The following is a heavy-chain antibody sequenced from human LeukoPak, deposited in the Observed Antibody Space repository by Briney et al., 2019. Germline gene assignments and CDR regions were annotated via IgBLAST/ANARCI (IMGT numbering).Heavy chain of an antibody. D-gene: IGHD3-22*01. J-gene: IGHJ4*02. Sequence: SETLSLTCTVSGGSISSSSYYWGWIRQPPGKGLEWIGSIYYGGSTYYNPSLKSRVTISVDTSKNQFSLKLSSVTAADTAVYYCARSGNYYDSSGYYYGNFDYWGQGTLVTVSS. CDR3: ARSGNYYDSSGYYYGNFDY. CDR1: GGSISSSSYY. CDR2: IYYGGST. V-gene: IGHV4-39*01.